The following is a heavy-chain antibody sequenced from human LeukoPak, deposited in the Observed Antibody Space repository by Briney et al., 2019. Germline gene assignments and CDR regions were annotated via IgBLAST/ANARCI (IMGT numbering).Heavy chain of an antibody. V-gene: IGHV1-2*02. CDR3: AREYYDSSGLKHAFEN. D-gene: IGHD3-22*01. Sequence: SVKVSCKASGYTFNDYYIHWVRQAPGQGLEWMGRIDPDSGGTSYPQKFQGRVTMTRDTSITTAYMELSRLRSDDTAVYYCAREYYDSSGLKHAFENWGQGTLVTVSS. CDR1: GYTFNDYY. CDR2: IDPDSGGT. J-gene: IGHJ3*02.